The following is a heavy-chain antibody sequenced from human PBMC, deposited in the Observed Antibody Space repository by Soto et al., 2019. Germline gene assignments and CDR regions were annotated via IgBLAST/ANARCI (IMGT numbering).Heavy chain of an antibody. CDR2: MSHSGGN. J-gene: IGHJ3*02. CDR1: GGFVSSGSYY. V-gene: IGHV4-34*01. D-gene: IGHD1-1*01. Sequence: QVQLQQWGAGLLKPSETLSLTCAVYGGFVSSGSYYWSWIRQPPGKGLEWIGEMSHSGGNHFSPSLKSRVTITVDTSKNHFSLKMSSVTAADTALYYCARVERGTATTVVDAFDIWGPGTMVTVSS. CDR3: ARVERGTATTVVDAFDI.